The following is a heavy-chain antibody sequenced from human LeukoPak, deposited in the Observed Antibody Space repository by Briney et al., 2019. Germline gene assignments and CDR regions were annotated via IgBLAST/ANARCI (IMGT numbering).Heavy chain of an antibody. Sequence: SETLSLTCSVSDDSITMYYWTWIRQPPGKGLEWIGYVDHTGSTNFNPSLNGRVSISRDTTNNLFSLRLRSVTAADTAVYFCARVEEGYGSGRRENYYYYYMDVWGKGTTVTISS. CDR3: ARVEEGYGSGRRENYYYYYMDV. V-gene: IGHV4-59*01. J-gene: IGHJ6*03. CDR2: VDHTGST. CDR1: DDSITMYY. D-gene: IGHD3-10*01.